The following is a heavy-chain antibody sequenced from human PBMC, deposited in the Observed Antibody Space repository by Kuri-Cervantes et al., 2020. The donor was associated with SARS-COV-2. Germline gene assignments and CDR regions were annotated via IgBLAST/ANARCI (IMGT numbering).Heavy chain of an antibody. Sequence: GESLKISCAASGFTFSSYAMHWVRQAPGKGLEWVAVISYDGSNKYYADSVKGRFTISRDNSKNTLYLQMNSLRAEDTAVYYCGRGRAYGSGSYYFYWGQGTLVTVSS. CDR2: ISYDGSNK. J-gene: IGHJ4*02. CDR1: GFTFSSYA. V-gene: IGHV3-30-3*01. D-gene: IGHD3-10*01. CDR3: GRGRAYGSGSYYFY.